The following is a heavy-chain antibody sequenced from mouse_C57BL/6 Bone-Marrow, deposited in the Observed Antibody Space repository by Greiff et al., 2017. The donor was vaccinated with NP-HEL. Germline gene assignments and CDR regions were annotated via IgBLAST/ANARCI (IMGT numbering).Heavy chain of an antibody. CDR3: ARGGLTSYYFDY. D-gene: IGHD3-1*01. J-gene: IGHJ2*01. CDR1: GYTFTSYW. Sequence: QVQLQQPGAELVKPGASVKLSCKASGYTFTSYWMHWVKQRPGQGLEWIGMIHPNSGSTNYNEKFKSKATLTVDNSSSTAYMQLSSLTSEDSAVYYCARGGLTSYYFDYWGQGTTLTVSS. CDR2: IHPNSGST. V-gene: IGHV1-64*01.